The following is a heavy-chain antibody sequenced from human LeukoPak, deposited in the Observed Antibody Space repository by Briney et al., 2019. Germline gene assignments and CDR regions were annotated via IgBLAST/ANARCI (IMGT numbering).Heavy chain of an antibody. D-gene: IGHD3-22*01. Sequence: SETLSLTCAVYGGSFSGYYWSWIRQPPGKALEWIGEINHSGSTNYNPSLKSRVTISVDTSKNQFSLKLSSVTAADTAVYYCARDSSENPSAYWGQGTLVTVSS. CDR1: GGSFSGYY. V-gene: IGHV4-34*01. CDR2: INHSGST. CDR3: ARDSSENPSAY. J-gene: IGHJ4*02.